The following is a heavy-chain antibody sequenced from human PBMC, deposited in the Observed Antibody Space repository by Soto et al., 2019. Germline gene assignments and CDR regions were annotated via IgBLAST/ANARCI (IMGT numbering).Heavy chain of an antibody. D-gene: IGHD2-15*01. J-gene: IGHJ6*03. CDR1: GFTFSSYW. CDR3: AKDRVICSGGSCYGLSYYYYYMDV. V-gene: IGHV3-7*03. CDR2: IKQDGSEK. Sequence: GGSLRLSCAASGFTFSSYWMSWVRQAPGKGLEWVANIKQDGSEKYYVDSVKGRFTISRDNAKNSLYLQMNSLRAEDTALYYCAKDRVICSGGSCYGLSYYYYYMDVWGNGTTVTVSS.